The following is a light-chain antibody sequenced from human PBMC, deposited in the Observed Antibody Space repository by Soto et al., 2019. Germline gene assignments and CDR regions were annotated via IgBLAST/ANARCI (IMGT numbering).Light chain of an antibody. CDR3: LQYGSTPFP. J-gene: IGKJ3*01. CDR1: QGVSANS. V-gene: IGKV3-20*01. CDR2: GAV. Sequence: EIVLTQSPGTLSLSPGDRATLSCRASQGVSANSLAWYQHKVGQAPRLLIYGAVSRATGIPDRFSGNGSETDFTLFISRLEPEDFAVYFCLQYGSTPFPFGPGTRVDIK.